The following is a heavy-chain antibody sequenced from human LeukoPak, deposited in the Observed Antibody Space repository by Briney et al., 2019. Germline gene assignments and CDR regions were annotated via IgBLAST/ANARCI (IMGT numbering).Heavy chain of an antibody. Sequence: ASETLSPTCAVYGGSFSGYYWSWIRQPPGKGLEWIGEINHSGSTNYNPSLKSRVTISVDTSKNQFSLKLSSVTAADTAVYYCARGDCSGGSCYSAYWFDPWGQGTLVTVSS. D-gene: IGHD2-15*01. CDR2: INHSGST. CDR1: GGSFSGYY. CDR3: ARGDCSGGSCYSAYWFDP. V-gene: IGHV4-34*01. J-gene: IGHJ5*02.